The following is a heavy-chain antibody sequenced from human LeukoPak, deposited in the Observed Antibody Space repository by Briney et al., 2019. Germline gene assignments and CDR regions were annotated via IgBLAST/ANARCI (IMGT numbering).Heavy chain of an antibody. D-gene: IGHD3-22*01. CDR3: ARLNFYASTRCTRGYYLDV. CDR1: GGTNISNY. J-gene: IGHJ6*03. CDR2: IYPSGST. V-gene: IGHV4-4*07. Sequence: SETLSLTFTVSGGTNISNYWSWLRQSAGKGLEWIGRIYPSGSTEYNTSLKSRVTMSVDMSKKQFSLKLTSVTAADAAVYFCARLNFYASTRCTRGYYLDVWGKGATVTVSS.